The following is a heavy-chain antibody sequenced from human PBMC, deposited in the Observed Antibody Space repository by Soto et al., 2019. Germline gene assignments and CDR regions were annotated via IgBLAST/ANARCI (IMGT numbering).Heavy chain of an antibody. CDR3: ASRDPGTSVDY. V-gene: IGHV4-4*02. Sequence: PSETLSLTCAVSGGSFTSNNWWTWVRQPPGQGLEWIGEIYRTGGTNYKQSLKSRVTISLDKSENQFSLKVTSLNAADTAVYYCASRDPGTSVDYWGQGTLVTVSS. J-gene: IGHJ4*02. CDR2: IYRTGGT. CDR1: GGSFTSNNW. D-gene: IGHD1-7*01.